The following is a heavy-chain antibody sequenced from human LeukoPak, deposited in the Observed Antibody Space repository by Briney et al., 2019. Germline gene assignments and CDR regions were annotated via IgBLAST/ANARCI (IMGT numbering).Heavy chain of an antibody. Sequence: AASVKVSCKASGYTFTSYYMHWVRQAPGQGLEWMGIINPSGGSTSYAQKFQGRVTMTRDTSTSTVYMELSSLRSEDTAVYYCARDEKYYDFWGGFSGYYYYYGMDVWGQGTTVTVSS. CDR2: INPSGGST. D-gene: IGHD3-3*01. J-gene: IGHJ6*02. CDR3: ARDEKYYDFWGGFSGYYYYYGMDV. V-gene: IGHV1-46*01. CDR1: GYTFTSYY.